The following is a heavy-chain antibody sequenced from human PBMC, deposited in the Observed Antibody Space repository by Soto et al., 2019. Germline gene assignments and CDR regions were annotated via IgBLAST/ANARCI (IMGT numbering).Heavy chain of an antibody. V-gene: IGHV3-48*02. D-gene: IGHD3-3*01. Sequence: GGSLRLSCAASGFTFSSYSMNWVRQAPGKGLEWVSYISSSSTIYYADSVKGRFTISRDNAKNSLYLQMNSLRDEDTAVYYCANEPLYYDFWSGYYRGGYYGMDVWGQGTTVTVSS. CDR2: ISSSSTI. CDR1: GFTFSSYS. CDR3: ANEPLYYDFWSGYYRGGYYGMDV. J-gene: IGHJ6*02.